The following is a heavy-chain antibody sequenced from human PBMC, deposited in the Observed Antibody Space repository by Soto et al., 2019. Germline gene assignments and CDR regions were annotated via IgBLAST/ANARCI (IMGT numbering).Heavy chain of an antibody. J-gene: IGHJ6*02. Sequence: QALSLTSVNSGDSVSSNRAAWNWIRHSPSIGLEWLGRTYYRSKWYNDYAVSVKSRITINPDTSKNQFSLQLNSVTPEDTVVYYCARGRQVHYGDYIWKKSSRTYGMDVWGQGTTVTVSS. CDR1: GDSVSSNRAA. V-gene: IGHV6-1*01. D-gene: IGHD4-17*01. CDR3: ARGRQVHYGDYIWKKSSRTYGMDV. CDR2: TYYRSKWYN.